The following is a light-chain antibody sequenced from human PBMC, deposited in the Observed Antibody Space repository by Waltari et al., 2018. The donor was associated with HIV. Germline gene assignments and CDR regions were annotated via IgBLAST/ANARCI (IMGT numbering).Light chain of an antibody. CDR2: ASS. J-gene: IGKJ1*01. CDR1: QRISTW. CDR3: QQAHSLPWT. V-gene: IGKV1-12*01. Sequence: DIQMTQSPSLVSASVGDRVTITCRTSQRISTWLSWYQQKPGTAPTLLIFASSTLHSGIPGRFSGSGSGTNFTLSISNIQPDDFAIYHCQQAHSLPWTFGQGTKVE.